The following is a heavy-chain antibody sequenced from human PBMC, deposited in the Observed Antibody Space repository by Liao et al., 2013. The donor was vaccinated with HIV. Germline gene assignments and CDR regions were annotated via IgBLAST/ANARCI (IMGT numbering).Heavy chain of an antibody. CDR2: IYASGST. D-gene: IGHD6-13*01. CDR1: GGSISSHY. CDR3: ARGSIAAAGLFDS. Sequence: QVQLQESGPGLVKPSETLSLTCTVSGGSISSHYWSWIRQPAGKGLEWIGHIYASGSTNYNPSLKSRVTISLDTSKNQFSLQLSSVTAADTAFYYCARGSIAAAGLFDSWGQGTLVTVSS. V-gene: IGHV4-4*07. J-gene: IGHJ4*02.